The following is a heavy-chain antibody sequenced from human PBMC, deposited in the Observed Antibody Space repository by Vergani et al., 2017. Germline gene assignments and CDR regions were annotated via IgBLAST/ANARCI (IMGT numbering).Heavy chain of an antibody. CDR2: ITHSGST. V-gene: IGHV4-34*01. CDR3: ARQDGELRFLEWFLNWFDP. J-gene: IGHJ5*02. Sequence: QVQLQQWGAGLLKPSETLSLTCAVYGGSFSGYYWSWIRQPPGKGLEWIGEITHSGSTNYNPSLKSRVTISVDTSKNQFCLKLSAVTAADTAVYYCARQDGELRFLEWFLNWFDPWGQGTLVTVSP. CDR1: GGSFSGYY. D-gene: IGHD3-3*01.